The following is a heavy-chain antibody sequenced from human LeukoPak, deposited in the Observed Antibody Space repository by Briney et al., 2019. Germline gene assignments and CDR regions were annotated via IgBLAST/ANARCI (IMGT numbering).Heavy chain of an antibody. Sequence: GASLKVSRKASGYTFNTYEIAWVRQAPGQELEWMGWINTYNGNTNYAQKVQGRVTMTTDTSTSTGYMELRNLRSDDTAVYYCARLAVGSSWFNDYWGPGTLVTVSS. V-gene: IGHV1-18*01. CDR2: INTYNGNT. CDR1: GYTFNTYE. D-gene: IGHD6-13*01. CDR3: ARLAVGSSWFNDY. J-gene: IGHJ4*02.